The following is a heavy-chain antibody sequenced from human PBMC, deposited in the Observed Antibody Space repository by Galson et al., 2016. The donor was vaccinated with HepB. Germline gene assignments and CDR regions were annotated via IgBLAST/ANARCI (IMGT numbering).Heavy chain of an antibody. Sequence: SLRLSCAASGFTFSSYGMHWVRQAPGRGLEWVTFIRYDGSNKYYADSVKGRFTISRDNSKTTLYLQMNSLRAENTAVYYCARDFDYWGQGTLVTVSS. CDR3: ARDFDY. CDR2: IRYDGSNK. V-gene: IGHV3-30*02. J-gene: IGHJ4*02. CDR1: GFTFSSYG.